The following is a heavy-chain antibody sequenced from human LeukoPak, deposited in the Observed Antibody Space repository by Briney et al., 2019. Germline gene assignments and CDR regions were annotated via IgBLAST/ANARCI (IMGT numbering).Heavy chain of an antibody. CDR2: ISYDGSNK. D-gene: IGHD5-24*01. J-gene: IGHJ4*02. CDR3: VRGRVEDAYTFGGYFDY. CDR1: GFTLSSYG. Sequence: GRSLRLSCAASGFTLSSYGMHWVRQAPGKGLEWVAVISYDGSNKYYADSVKGRFTISRDNSKNTLYLQMNSLRAEDTAVYYCVRGRVEDAYTFGGYFDYWGQGTLVTVSS. V-gene: IGHV3-30*03.